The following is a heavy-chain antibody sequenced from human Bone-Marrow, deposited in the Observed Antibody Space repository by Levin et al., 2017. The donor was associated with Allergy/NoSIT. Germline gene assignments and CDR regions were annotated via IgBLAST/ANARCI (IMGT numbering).Heavy chain of an antibody. CDR3: ARGFATPLVLIDF. Sequence: ASVKVSCTTSGYTFSNYYINWVRQAPGQGLEWMGWIDPNSGDTKYAQKFQDRVTMTTDTSISTAYMALRRLTSDDTAVYYCARGFATPLVLIDFWGQGALVTVSS. V-gene: IGHV1-2*02. J-gene: IGHJ4*02. D-gene: IGHD2-15*01. CDR2: IDPNSGDT. CDR1: GYTFSNYY.